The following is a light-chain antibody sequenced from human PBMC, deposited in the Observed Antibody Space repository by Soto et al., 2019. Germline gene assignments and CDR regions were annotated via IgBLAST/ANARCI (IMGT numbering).Light chain of an antibody. CDR2: DAS. Sequence: EIVLTQSPATLSLSPGERATLSCRASQSVSNSLVWYQQKPGQAPRLLIYDASNTATGIPARFSGSGSGTDFTLTISSLEPEDFAVYYCQQRSDWPWTFGQGTKVEIK. CDR1: QSVSNS. J-gene: IGKJ1*01. CDR3: QQRSDWPWT. V-gene: IGKV3-11*01.